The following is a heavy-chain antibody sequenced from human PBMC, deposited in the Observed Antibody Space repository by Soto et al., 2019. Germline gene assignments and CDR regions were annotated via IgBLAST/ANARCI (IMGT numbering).Heavy chain of an antibody. V-gene: IGHV3-30*18. D-gene: IGHD3-3*01. CDR2: ISYDGSNK. Sequence: QVQLVESGGGVVQPGRSLRLSCAASGFTFSSYGMHWVRQAPGKGLEWVAVISYDGSNKYYADSVKGRFTISRDNSKNTRYLQMNSLRAEDTAVYYCAKDSGRFLEWLFPIVEDDAFDIWGQGTMVTVSS. CDR1: GFTFSSYG. J-gene: IGHJ3*02. CDR3: AKDSGRFLEWLFPIVEDDAFDI.